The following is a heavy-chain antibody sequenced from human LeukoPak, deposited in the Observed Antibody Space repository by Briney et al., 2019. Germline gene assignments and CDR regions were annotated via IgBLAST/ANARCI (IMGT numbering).Heavy chain of an antibody. CDR2: IDSSGGYM. D-gene: IGHD1-14*01. CDR1: GFTFNTYS. J-gene: IGHJ4*02. V-gene: IGHV3-21*06. Sequence: PGGSLRLSCEASGFTFNTYSMNWARQAPGKGLEWVSSIDSSGGYMFYADSVKGRFIISRDNAKDSLYLQMNSLRVEDTAVYYCAKAVSHRYPLDYWGQGTLVTVSS. CDR3: AKAVSHRYPLDY.